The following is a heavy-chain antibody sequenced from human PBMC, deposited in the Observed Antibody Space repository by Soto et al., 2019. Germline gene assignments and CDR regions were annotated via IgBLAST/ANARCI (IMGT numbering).Heavy chain of an antibody. CDR3: ARAYSSGWYVYYYMDV. J-gene: IGHJ6*03. CDR2: IKRDGSEK. CDR1: GFTFSSYW. Sequence: GGSLRLSCAASGFTFSSYWMSWVRQAPGKGLEWVANIKRDGSEKYYVDSVKGRFTISRDNAKNSLYLQMNSLRAEDTAVYYCARAYSSGWYVYYYMDVWGKGTTVTVSS. V-gene: IGHV3-7*01. D-gene: IGHD6-19*01.